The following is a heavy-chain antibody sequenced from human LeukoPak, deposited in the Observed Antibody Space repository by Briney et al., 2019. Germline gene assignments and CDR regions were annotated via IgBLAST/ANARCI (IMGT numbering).Heavy chain of an antibody. V-gene: IGHV4-61*02. D-gene: IGHD6-19*01. CDR2: IYTDGST. CDR1: GGSFSRGYYY. J-gene: IGHJ4*02. Sequence: PSQTLSLTCTVSGGSFSRGYYYWSWIRQPAGERLEWIGRIYTDGSTYYNPSLKSRVTISLDTSKNHFSLKLTSETAADTAVYYCAREAVSGPFHYWGQGTLVTVSS. CDR3: AREAVSGPFHY.